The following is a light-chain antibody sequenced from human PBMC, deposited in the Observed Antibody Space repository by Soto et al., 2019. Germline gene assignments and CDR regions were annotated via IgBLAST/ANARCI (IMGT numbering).Light chain of an antibody. CDR2: ANS. CDR3: QSSDSSLSGSKV. CDR1: SSNIGAGYD. Sequence: QSVLTQPPSVSGAPGQRVTISCTGSSSNIGAGYDVHWYQQLPGTAPKLLIYANSNRPSGVPDRFSGSKSGTSASLAITGLQAQDEADYYCQSSDSSLSGSKVFGTGTKLTVL. J-gene: IGLJ1*01. V-gene: IGLV1-40*01.